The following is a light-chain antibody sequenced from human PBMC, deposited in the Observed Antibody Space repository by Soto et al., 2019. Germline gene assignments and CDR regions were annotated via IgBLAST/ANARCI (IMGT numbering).Light chain of an antibody. V-gene: IGLV2-14*01. CDR2: DVS. J-gene: IGLJ1*01. Sequence: QSALTQPASVSGSPGQSITISCTGTSSDVGGYNYVSWYQQHPGKAPKLMIYDVSNRPSGVSNRFSGSKSGNTASLTISGLQAEDEADYYCSSYTSSSTLYVFGTGPKLTV. CDR3: SSYTSSSTLYV. CDR1: SSDVGGYNY.